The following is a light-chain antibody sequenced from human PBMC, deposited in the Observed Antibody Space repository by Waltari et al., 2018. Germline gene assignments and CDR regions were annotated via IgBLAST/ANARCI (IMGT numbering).Light chain of an antibody. Sequence: VILTQSPATLSLSPGEIHTLSSRASQRIGRYLAWYQQKPGQAPRLLIYGVSSRASGIPDRFSGSGSGTEFTLTISSLEPEDFAVYYCQKFDNSPHSFGQGTKVEIK. CDR3: QKFDNSPHS. V-gene: IGKV3-20*01. CDR1: QRIGRY. CDR2: GVS. J-gene: IGKJ2*03.